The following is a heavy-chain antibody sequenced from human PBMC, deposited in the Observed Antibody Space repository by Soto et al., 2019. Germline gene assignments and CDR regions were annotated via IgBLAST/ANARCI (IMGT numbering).Heavy chain of an antibody. CDR2: IDPSDSYT. V-gene: IGHV5-10-1*01. D-gene: IGHD3-3*01. CDR1: GYSFTIYW. J-gene: IGHJ3*02. CDR3: ARQTYYDFWSGLYPDAFDI. Sequence: PGESLKISCKGSGYSFTIYWISWVRQMPGKGLEWMGRIDPSDSYTNYSPSFQGHVTISADKSISTAYLQWSSLKASDTAMYYCARQTYYDFWSGLYPDAFDIWGQGTMVTVSS.